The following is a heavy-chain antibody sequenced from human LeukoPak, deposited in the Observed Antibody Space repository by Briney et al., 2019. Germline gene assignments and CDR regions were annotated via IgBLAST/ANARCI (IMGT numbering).Heavy chain of an antibody. D-gene: IGHD6-13*01. J-gene: IGHJ4*01. Sequence: PGGSLRLSCAASRFTFSNAWMNWVRQAPGKGPEWVASIRQDGSEKTYVDSVKGRFTISRDNTKNSLSLQLNGLRAEDTAVYYCARDGTAAGLYFDLWGQGTLVTVSS. CDR3: ARDGTAAGLYFDL. CDR1: RFTFSNAW. CDR2: IRQDGSEK. V-gene: IGHV3-7*01.